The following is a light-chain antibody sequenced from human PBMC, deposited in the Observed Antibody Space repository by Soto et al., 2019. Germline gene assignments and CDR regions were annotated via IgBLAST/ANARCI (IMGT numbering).Light chain of an antibody. J-gene: IGKJ4*01. Sequence: EIVMTQSPATLSVSPGERATLSCRASQSVTSNLARYQQKPGQAPRLLIYGASTRATGIPARFSGSGSGTEFTLTISSLQSEDFAVYSCQHYNNWPLTFGGGTKVEI. CDR1: QSVTSN. V-gene: IGKV3-15*01. CDR3: QHYNNWPLT. CDR2: GAS.